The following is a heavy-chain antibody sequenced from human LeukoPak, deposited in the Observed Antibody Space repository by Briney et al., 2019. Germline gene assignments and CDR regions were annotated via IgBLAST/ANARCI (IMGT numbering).Heavy chain of an antibody. J-gene: IGHJ4*02. V-gene: IGHV3-7*01. CDR2: INQDGGTE. D-gene: IGHD1-1*01. CDR1: GFTFTNYW. Sequence: GGSRRLSCAAYGFTFTNYWLTWVRQAPGKGLEWVANINQDGGTEYYVDSTKGRFTISRDNAKNLVYLQINSLRAEDTAVYFCARHTLWRFDYWGQGALVTVSS. CDR3: ARHTLWRFDY.